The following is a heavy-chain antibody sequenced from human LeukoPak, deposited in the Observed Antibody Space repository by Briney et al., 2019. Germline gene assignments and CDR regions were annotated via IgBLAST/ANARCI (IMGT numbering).Heavy chain of an antibody. Sequence: PGGSLRLSCAASGFTFSSYEMYWVRQAPGKGLEWVSYISSSGSTIYYADSVKGRFTISRDNAKNSLYLQVNSLRAEDTAVYYCAELGITMIGGVWGKGTTVTISS. CDR3: AELGITMIGGV. V-gene: IGHV3-48*03. J-gene: IGHJ6*04. D-gene: IGHD3-10*02. CDR2: ISSSGSTI. CDR1: GFTFSSYE.